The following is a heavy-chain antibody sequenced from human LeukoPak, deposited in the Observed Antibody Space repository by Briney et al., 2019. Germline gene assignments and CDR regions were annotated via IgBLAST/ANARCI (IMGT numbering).Heavy chain of an antibody. CDR1: GGSISSYY. J-gene: IGHJ4*02. V-gene: IGHV4-59*08. CDR3: ARHEGSSGYDLNPFDF. D-gene: IGHD5-12*01. Sequence: SETLSLTCTVSGGSISSYYWSWIRQPPGKGLEWIGYIYYSGSTNYNPSLKSRVTISVDTSKNQFSLRLRSVTVADTAVYYCARHEGSSGYDLNPFDFWGQGALVTVSS. CDR2: IYYSGST.